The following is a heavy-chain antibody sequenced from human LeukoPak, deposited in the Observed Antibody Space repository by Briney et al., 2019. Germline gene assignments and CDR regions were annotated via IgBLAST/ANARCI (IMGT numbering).Heavy chain of an antibody. J-gene: IGHJ4*02. Sequence: PGGSLRLSCAASGFTFSSYAMSWVRQAPGKGLEWVSVISGSGSSTYYADSVKGRFTISRDNSKNTLYLQMNSLRAEDTAVYYCAKVRYDSSGYQSPYFDYWGQGTLVTVSS. CDR1: GFTFSSYA. CDR3: AKVRYDSSGYQSPYFDY. CDR2: ISGSGSST. D-gene: IGHD3-22*01. V-gene: IGHV3-23*01.